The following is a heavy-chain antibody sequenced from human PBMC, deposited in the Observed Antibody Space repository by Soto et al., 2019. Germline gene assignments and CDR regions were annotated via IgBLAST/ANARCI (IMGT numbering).Heavy chain of an antibody. CDR2: ISGSGGNT. Sequence: GGSLRLSCSTSGFTFNNYAMSWVRQAPGKGLEWVSTISGSGGNTFYADSVKGRFTISRDNSKNTVSLQMNSLRAEDTAVYYCAKPSGLATAGSAFEYWGRGTLVTVSS. V-gene: IGHV3-23*01. J-gene: IGHJ4*02. CDR1: GFTFNNYA. D-gene: IGHD6-13*01. CDR3: AKPSGLATAGSAFEY.